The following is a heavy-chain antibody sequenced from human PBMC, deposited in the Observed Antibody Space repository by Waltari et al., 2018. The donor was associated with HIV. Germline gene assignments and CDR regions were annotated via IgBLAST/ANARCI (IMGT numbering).Heavy chain of an antibody. D-gene: IGHD1-7*01. Sequence: QVELKQWGAGLVKTSETLSLTCLVSGGSFNGFYWTWVRHSPGKGLEWIGEIDQSGTTRFKPSLKGRSTISLDTSRSHFALKLSPVTPADTAVYYCARGPSLRVFRGRTYFNSSLDVWGQGTTVIVSS. CDR1: GGSFNGFY. J-gene: IGHJ6*02. CDR3: ARGPSLRVFRGRTYFNSSLDV. V-gene: IGHV4-34*02. CDR2: IDQSGTT.